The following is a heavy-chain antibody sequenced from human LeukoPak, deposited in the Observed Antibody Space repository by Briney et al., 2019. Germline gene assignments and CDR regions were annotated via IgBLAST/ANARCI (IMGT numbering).Heavy chain of an antibody. CDR2: IYHSGST. D-gene: IGHD3/OR15-3a*01. CDR1: GGSISSSNW. J-gene: IGHJ4*02. CDR3: ARWTYRRPAHY. V-gene: IGHV4-4*02. Sequence: SETLSLTCAVSGGSISSSNWWSWVRQPPGKGLEWIGEIYHSGSTNYNPSLKSRVTISVDTSKNQFSLKLSSVTAADTAVYYCARWTYRRPAHYWGQGTLVTVSS.